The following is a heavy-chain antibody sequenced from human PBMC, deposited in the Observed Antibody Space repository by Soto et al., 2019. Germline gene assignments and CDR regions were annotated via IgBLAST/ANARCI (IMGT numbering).Heavy chain of an antibody. V-gene: IGHV2-70*11. Sequence: SCATLLNPPHTLTLTCTFSVFSLVAHGICWSLSRQPAGKALEWLARIDWDDDKYYSTSLKTRLTISKDTSKNQVVLTMTNMDPVDTATYYCARIKCSTGGYVWFEPWGQGTLVTVSS. D-gene: IGHD6-25*01. CDR1: VFSLVAHGIC. CDR3: ARIKCSTGGYVWFEP. CDR2: IDWDDDK. J-gene: IGHJ5*02.